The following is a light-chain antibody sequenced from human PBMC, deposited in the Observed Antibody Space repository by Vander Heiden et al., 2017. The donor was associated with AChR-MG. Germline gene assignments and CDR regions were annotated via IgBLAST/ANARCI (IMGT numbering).Light chain of an antibody. J-gene: IGLJ2*01. CDR3: NSRGSSGGHLEV. CDR2: GKN. Sequence: SSEPTQDPAVSVALGQTARNTCQGDSLRSCYASWYQQKPGQAPVLVIYGKNNRPSGVPDRFSGSSSGGTASLTITGAQAEDEADYYCNSRGSSGGHLEVFGGGTKLTVL. CDR1: SLRSCY. V-gene: IGLV3-19*01.